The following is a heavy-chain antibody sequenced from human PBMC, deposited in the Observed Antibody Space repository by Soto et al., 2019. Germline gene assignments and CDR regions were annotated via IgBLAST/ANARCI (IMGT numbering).Heavy chain of an antibody. CDR2: ISAYNGNT. CDR1: GYTLTSYG. Sequence: GASVKVSCKASGYTLTSYGISWVRQAPGQGLEWMGWISAYNGNTNYAQKLQGRVTMTTDTSTSTAYMELRSLRSDDTAVYYCARDTDSYYDILTGYYPLDYYYYGMDVWGQGTTVTVSS. CDR3: ARDTDSYYDILTGYYPLDYYYYGMDV. D-gene: IGHD3-9*01. V-gene: IGHV1-18*04. J-gene: IGHJ6*02.